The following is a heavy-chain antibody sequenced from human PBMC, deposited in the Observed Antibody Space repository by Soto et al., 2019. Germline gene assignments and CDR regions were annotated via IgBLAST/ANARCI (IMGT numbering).Heavy chain of an antibody. CDR3: ARDGDTIFGVVIADRLGGGMDV. D-gene: IGHD3-3*01. Sequence: GASVKVSCKACGDSFTSYGISWVRQAPGQGLEWMGWISAYNGNTNYAQKLQGRVTMTTDTSTSTVYMELSSLRSEDTAVYYCARDGDTIFGVVIADRLGGGMDVWGKGTTVTVSS. V-gene: IGHV1-18*01. J-gene: IGHJ6*04. CDR1: GDSFTSYG. CDR2: ISAYNGNT.